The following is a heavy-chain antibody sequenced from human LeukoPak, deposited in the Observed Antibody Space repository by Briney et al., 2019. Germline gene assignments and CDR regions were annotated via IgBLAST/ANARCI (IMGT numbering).Heavy chain of an antibody. D-gene: IGHD3-9*01. V-gene: IGHV1-18*01. CDR2: ISAYNGNT. Sequence: GASVKVSCKASGYTFTSYGISWVRQAPGQGLEWMGWISAYNGNTNYAQKLQGRVTMTTDTSTSTAYMELGSLRSDDTAVYYCARPIRDILTGYYVGYFDYWGQEPWSPSPQ. CDR1: GYTFTSYG. CDR3: ARPIRDILTGYYVGYFDY. J-gene: IGHJ4*01.